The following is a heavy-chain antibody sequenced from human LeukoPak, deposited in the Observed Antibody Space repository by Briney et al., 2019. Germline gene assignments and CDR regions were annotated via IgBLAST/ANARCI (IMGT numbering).Heavy chain of an antibody. D-gene: IGHD2-2*01. V-gene: IGHV1-18*01. CDR2: ISAYNGNT. CDR1: GYTFTSYG. Sequence: ASVKVSCKASGYTFTSYGISWVRQAPGQGLEWVGWISAYNGNTNYAQKLQGRVTMTTDTSTSTAYMELRSLRSDDTAVYYCARWVVVPAAQSYYYGMDVWGQGTTVTVSS. J-gene: IGHJ6*02. CDR3: ARWVVVPAAQSYYYGMDV.